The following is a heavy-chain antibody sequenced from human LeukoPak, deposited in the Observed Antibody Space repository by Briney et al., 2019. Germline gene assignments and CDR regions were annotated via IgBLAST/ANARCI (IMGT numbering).Heavy chain of an antibody. CDR2: VSPFNGNT. CDR1: GYTFSSYG. D-gene: IGHD3-22*01. Sequence: ASVKVSCKASGYTFSSYGIIWVRQAPGQGLQWMGWVSPFNGNTDYAPELQGRVTMTTDTSTTTAYMELRSLTSDDTAVYYCARIHQYYSDGNGYYERWGQGTLVTVSP. CDR3: ARIHQYYSDGNGYYER. V-gene: IGHV1-18*01. J-gene: IGHJ4*02.